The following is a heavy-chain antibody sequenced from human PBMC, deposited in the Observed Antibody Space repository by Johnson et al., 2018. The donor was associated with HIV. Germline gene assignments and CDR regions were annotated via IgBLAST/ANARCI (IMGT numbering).Heavy chain of an antibody. CDR3: ARVYSGSFRPTKGNDVFDM. V-gene: IGHV3-11*04. Sequence: QVQLVESGGGLVKPGASLRLSCAASGFSLSDYYMSWIRQAPGKWLEWVSYVSGSSSGIYYADPVKGRFTISRENVKNSLCLQMDSLRAEDTAVYYCARVYSGSFRPTKGNDVFDMWGQGTMVTVSS. D-gene: IGHD1-26*01. CDR1: GFSLSDYY. J-gene: IGHJ3*02. CDR2: VSGSSSGI.